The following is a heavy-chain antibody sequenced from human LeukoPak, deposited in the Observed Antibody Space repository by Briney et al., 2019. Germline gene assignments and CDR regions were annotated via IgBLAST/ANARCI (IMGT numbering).Heavy chain of an antibody. J-gene: IGHJ4*02. Sequence: GGPLRLSCAASGFTFSSSWMSWVRQAPGKGLEWVANIKQDGSEKYYVDSVKGRFTISRDNAKNSLYLQVNSLRAEDTAVYYCARVRFLDYWGQGTLVTVSS. CDR3: ARVRFLDY. CDR1: GFTFSSSW. CDR2: IKQDGSEK. D-gene: IGHD3-3*01. V-gene: IGHV3-7*01.